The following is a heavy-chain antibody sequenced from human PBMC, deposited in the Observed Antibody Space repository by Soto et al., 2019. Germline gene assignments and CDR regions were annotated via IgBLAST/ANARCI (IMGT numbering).Heavy chain of an antibody. CDR2: MNPTSGNT. V-gene: IGHV1-8*01. D-gene: IGHD2-8*01. J-gene: IGHJ6*02. CDR3: ARLDIVRYGMDV. CDR1: GYTLSSYD. Sequence: LVTVTCTASGYTLSSYDINWVPQAIGQGLEWMGWMNPTSGNTSYAQKFKGRVTMTMNTSISTADIELSRRRSDVTAVDYVARLDIVRYGMDVWGQGTTVSFSS.